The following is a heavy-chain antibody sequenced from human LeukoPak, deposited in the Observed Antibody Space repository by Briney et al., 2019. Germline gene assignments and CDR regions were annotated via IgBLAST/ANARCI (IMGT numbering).Heavy chain of an antibody. D-gene: IGHD3-3*01. CDR1: GFTFSSYA. Sequence: PGGSLRLSCAASGFTFSSYAMHWVRQAPGKGLEWVAVISYDGSNKYYADSVKGRFTISRDNSKNTLYLQMNSLRAEDTGVYYCAKDHYWSIDYWGRGTLVTVS. V-gene: IGHV3-30-3*01. J-gene: IGHJ4*02. CDR2: ISYDGSNK. CDR3: AKDHYWSIDY.